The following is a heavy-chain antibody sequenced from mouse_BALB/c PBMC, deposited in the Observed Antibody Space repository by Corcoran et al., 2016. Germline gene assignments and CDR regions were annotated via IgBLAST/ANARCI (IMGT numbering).Heavy chain of an antibody. J-gene: IGHJ1*01. CDR3: ARWDWYFDV. Sequence: EVQLQQSGAELVKPGASVKLSCTASGFNIKDTYMHWVKQRPEQSLERIGRLDPANGNTKYDPKFQGKATITADTSSNTAYLQLSSLTSEDTAVYYSARWDWYFDVWGAGTTVTVSS. CDR1: GFNIKDTY. CDR2: LDPANGNT. V-gene: IGHV14-3*02.